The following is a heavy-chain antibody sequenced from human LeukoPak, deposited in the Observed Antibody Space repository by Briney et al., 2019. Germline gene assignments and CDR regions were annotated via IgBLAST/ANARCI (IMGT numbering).Heavy chain of an antibody. CDR1: GFTFTRFN. CDR3: ARPFYYDSNGGEGMDI. Sequence: PGGSLRLSCAASGFTFTRFNMNWVRQAPGKGLELVSSITTSGTYIYYADSVKGRFTISRDNAKNSLYLQMSSLRGEDTAVYYCARPFYYDSNGGEGMDIWGQGTTVTVSS. V-gene: IGHV3-21*06. CDR2: ITTSGTYI. D-gene: IGHD3-22*01. J-gene: IGHJ6*02.